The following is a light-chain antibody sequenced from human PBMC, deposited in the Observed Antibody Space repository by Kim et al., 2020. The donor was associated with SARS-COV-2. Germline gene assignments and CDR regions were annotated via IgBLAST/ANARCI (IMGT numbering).Light chain of an antibody. CDR2: WNS. J-gene: IGLJ3*02. CDR1: SSNVGVNS. CDR3: AAWDDSLSAWV. Sequence: GQRVTISFSGSSSNVGVNSVYWFQQLPGTAPKLLIYWNSQRPSGVPDRFSASKSGTSASLAVSGLRSDDEADFYCAAWDDSLSAWVFGGGTQLTVL. V-gene: IGLV1-47*01.